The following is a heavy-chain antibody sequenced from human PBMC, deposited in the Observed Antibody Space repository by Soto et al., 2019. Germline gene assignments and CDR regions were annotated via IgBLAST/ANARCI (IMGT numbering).Heavy chain of an antibody. CDR1: GLTLSNYW. D-gene: IGHD3-3*01. CDR2: INQDGSDK. CDR3: ARGTIFGVGKYWTLFHY. Sequence: GGSLRLSCAASGLTLSNYWMNWVRQAPGKGLEWVANINQDGSDKYYVDSVKGRFTISRDNSKNTLYLQMSSLRSEDTAVYYCARGTIFGVGKYWTLFHYWGQGTLVTVSS. J-gene: IGHJ4*02. V-gene: IGHV3-7*03.